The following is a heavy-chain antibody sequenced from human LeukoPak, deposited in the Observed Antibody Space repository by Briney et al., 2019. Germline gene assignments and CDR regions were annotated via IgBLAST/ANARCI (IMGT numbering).Heavy chain of an antibody. V-gene: IGHV3-33*08. D-gene: IGHD3-10*01. CDR1: GFTFSDWW. CDR2: IWYDGSNK. CDR3: SRGSGNYYNVMDY. Sequence: PGGSLRLSCVGSGFTFSDWWMTWVRQAPGKGLEWVAVIWYDGSNKYYADSVKGRFTISGDNSKNTLYLQMNSLRAEDTAVYYCSRGSGNYYNVMDYWGQGTLVTVSS. J-gene: IGHJ4*02.